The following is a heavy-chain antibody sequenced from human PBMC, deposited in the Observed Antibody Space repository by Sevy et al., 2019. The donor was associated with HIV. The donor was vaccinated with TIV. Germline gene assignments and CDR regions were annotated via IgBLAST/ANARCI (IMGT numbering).Heavy chain of an antibody. CDR3: ANDQAPGYSSSWEIDY. CDR2: ISGSGGST. J-gene: IGHJ4*02. D-gene: IGHD6-13*01. Sequence: GGSLRLSCAASGFTFSSYAMSWVRQAPGKGLEWVSAISGSGGSTYYADSVKGRFTISRDNSKNTLYLKMNSLRAEETAVYYCANDQAPGYSSSWEIDYWGQGTLVTVSS. CDR1: GFTFSSYA. V-gene: IGHV3-23*01.